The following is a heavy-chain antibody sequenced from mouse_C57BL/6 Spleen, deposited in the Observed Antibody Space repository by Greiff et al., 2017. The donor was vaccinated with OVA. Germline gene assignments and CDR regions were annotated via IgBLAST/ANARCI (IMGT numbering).Heavy chain of an antibody. Sequence: QVQLQQPGAELVKPGASVKLSCKASGYTFTSYWMHWVKQRPGQGLEWIGMIHPNSGSTNYNEKFKSKATLTVDKSSSTAYMQLSSLTSEDSAVYYCARTYYYGSRTFYAMDYWGQGTSVTVSS. V-gene: IGHV1-64*01. CDR1: GYTFTSYW. J-gene: IGHJ4*01. D-gene: IGHD1-1*01. CDR2: IHPNSGST. CDR3: ARTYYYGSRTFYAMDY.